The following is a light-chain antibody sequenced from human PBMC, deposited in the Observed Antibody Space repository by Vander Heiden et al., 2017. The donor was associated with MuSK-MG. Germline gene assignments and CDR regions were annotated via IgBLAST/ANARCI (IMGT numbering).Light chain of an antibody. CDR3: CAYAGSRGFV. CDR1: SSDVGTHKF. CDR2: DVY. Sequence: QSALTQPASVSGSPGQSITISCTGTSSDVGTHKFVAWYQQHPGKAPKLMIYDVYKWPSGVSNRFSGSKSGNTASLTISGLQADDEADYYGCAYAGSRGFVFGTGTKVIVL. V-gene: IGLV2-23*02. J-gene: IGLJ1*01.